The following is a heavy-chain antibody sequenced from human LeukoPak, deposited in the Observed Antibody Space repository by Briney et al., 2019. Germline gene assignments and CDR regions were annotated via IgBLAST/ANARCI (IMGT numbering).Heavy chain of an antibody. V-gene: IGHV1-2*02. J-gene: IGHJ3*02. CDR3: ASVPGGGVAWGPSDAFDI. Sequence: ASVKVSCKASGYTFTGYYMHWVRQAPGQGLEWMGWINPNSGGTNYAQKFQGRVTMTRDTSISTAYMELSRLRSDDTAVYYCASVPGGGVAWGPSDAFDIWGQGTMVTVSS. D-gene: IGHD3-16*01. CDR1: GYTFTGYY. CDR2: INPNSGGT.